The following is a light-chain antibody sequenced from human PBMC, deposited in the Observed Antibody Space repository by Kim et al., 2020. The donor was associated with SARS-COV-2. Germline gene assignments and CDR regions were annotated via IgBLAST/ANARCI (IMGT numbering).Light chain of an antibody. J-gene: IGKJ1*01. CDR1: QSVSSSY. CDR3: QQNDNSRT. CDR2: RAS. V-gene: IGKV3-20*01. Sequence: EIVLTQSPGTLSLSPGERATLSCRASQSVSSSYLAWYQQKPGQAPRLLIYRASSRATGIPDRFSGSGSGTDFTLTISRLEPEDFAVYYCQQNDNSRTFGQGTKVDIK.